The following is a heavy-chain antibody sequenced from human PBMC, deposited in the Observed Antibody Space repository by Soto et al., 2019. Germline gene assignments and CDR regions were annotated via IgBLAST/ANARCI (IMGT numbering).Heavy chain of an antibody. V-gene: IGHV6-1*01. CDR3: ARLIGNSWLDS. D-gene: IGHD2-8*01. CDR2: TYYRSKWYS. J-gene: IGHJ5*01. Sequence: QVQLQQSGPGLVKPSQTLSLTCAISGDSVSTNDATWDWIRQSPSRGLEWLGRTYYRSKWYSDYAVPVKGRITPHPDTANHQLSLQLSSVTPDDTAMYYCARLIGNSWLDSWGQGTLVTVSS. CDR1: GDSVSTNDAT.